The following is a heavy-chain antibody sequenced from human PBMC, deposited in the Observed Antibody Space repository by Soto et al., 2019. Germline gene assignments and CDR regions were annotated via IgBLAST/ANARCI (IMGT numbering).Heavy chain of an antibody. CDR1: ESTFMNCD. CDR2: MNPNSGNT. D-gene: IGHD1-1*01. J-gene: IGHJ5*02. Sequence: ASVKVSCKASESTFMNCDISWVRRASGQGLEWMGWMNPNSGNTGYALKFQGRVSMTRNTSIYTVYLELSSLASDDTAVYYCVRMASSGTLNWFDPWGQGTLVTVSS. CDR3: VRMASSGTLNWFDP. V-gene: IGHV1-8*01.